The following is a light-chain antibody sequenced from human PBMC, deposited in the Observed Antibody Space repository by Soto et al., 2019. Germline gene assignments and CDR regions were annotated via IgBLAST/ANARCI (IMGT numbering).Light chain of an antibody. CDR1: SSDVGAFNY. V-gene: IGLV2-14*03. J-gene: IGLJ1*01. Sequence: QSALTQPASVSGSPGQAITISCSGTSSDVGAFNYVSWYQQHPGKAPKLMIYDVSNRPSGVSNRFSGSKSGNTASLTISGLRAEEEADYDCNPYPRINTDVVGTGPKGTVL. CDR2: DVS. CDR3: NPYPRINTDV.